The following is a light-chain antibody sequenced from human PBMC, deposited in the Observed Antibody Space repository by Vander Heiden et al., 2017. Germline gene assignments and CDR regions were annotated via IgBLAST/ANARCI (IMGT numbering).Light chain of an antibody. CDR2: SAS. J-gene: IGKJ4*01. CDR3: EHLNNFPLT. Sequence: DIQLTQSPSFLSASVGDRVTITCRASQGISSYLAWYQQTPGKAPKLLISSASALQSGVPSRFSGSGSGTEFTLTINSLQPEDSATFYCEHLNNFPLTFGGGTKVEI. V-gene: IGKV1-9*01. CDR1: QGISSY.